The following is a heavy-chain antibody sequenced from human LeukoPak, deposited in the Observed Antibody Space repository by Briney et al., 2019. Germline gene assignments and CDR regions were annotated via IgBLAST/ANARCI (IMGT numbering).Heavy chain of an antibody. J-gene: IGHJ4*02. D-gene: IGHD2-8*02. CDR2: ISYDGSNK. Sequence: PGRSLRLSCAASGFTFSSYGMHWVRQAPGKGLEWVAVISYDGSNKYYADSVKGHFTISRDNSKNTLSLQMNSLRADDTAVYYCAKGPERRGFCSGSACYSDCWGQGTLVTVSS. CDR3: AKGPERRGFCSGSACYSDC. V-gene: IGHV3-30*18. CDR1: GFTFSSYG.